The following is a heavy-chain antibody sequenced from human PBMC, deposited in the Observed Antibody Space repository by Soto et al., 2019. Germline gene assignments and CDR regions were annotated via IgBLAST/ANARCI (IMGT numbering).Heavy chain of an antibody. CDR3: TRDLYYFDSSAYYGHNWFDP. CDR1: GGTFSTYT. J-gene: IGHJ5*02. Sequence: QVQLVQSGAEVKKPGSSVKVSCKASGGTFSTYTMSWVRQAPGQGLEWMGGIIPMFGTTTYAENFQGRVTITADESTSTAYMEWTSRRSEDTAVYYCTRDLYYFDSSAYYGHNWFDPWGQGTRVTVSS. D-gene: IGHD3-22*01. CDR2: IIPMFGTT. V-gene: IGHV1-69*12.